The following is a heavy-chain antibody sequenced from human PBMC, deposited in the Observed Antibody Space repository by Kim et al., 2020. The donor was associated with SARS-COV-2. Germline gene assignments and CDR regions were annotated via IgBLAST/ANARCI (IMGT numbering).Heavy chain of an antibody. V-gene: IGHV3-7*03. D-gene: IGHD3-9*01. CDR3: AREPRYFDWSDLDY. Sequence: GGSLRLSCAASGFTFSSYWMSWVRQAPGKGLEWVANIKQDGSEKYYVDSVKGRFTISRDNAKNSLYLQMNSLRAEDTAVYYCAREPRYFDWSDLDYWGQGTLVTVSS. CDR2: IKQDGSEK. CDR1: GFTFSSYW. J-gene: IGHJ4*02.